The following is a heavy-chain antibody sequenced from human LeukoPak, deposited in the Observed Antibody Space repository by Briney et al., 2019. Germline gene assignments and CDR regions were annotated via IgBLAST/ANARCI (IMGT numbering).Heavy chain of an antibody. Sequence: ASVKVSCKASGYTFTSYGISWVRQAPGQGLEWMGWISAYNGNTNYAQKLQGRVTMTTDTSTSTAYMELRSLRSDDTAVYYCARSYCGGDCYRKYYFDYWGQGTLVTVSS. J-gene: IGHJ4*02. CDR2: ISAYNGNT. CDR1: GYTFTSYG. V-gene: IGHV1-18*01. D-gene: IGHD2-21*02. CDR3: ARSYCGGDCYRKYYFDY.